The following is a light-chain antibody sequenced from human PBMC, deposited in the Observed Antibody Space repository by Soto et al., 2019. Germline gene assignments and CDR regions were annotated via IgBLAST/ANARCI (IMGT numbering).Light chain of an antibody. J-gene: IGKJ4*01. CDR1: QSVGSD. Sequence: EIVMTQSPATLSVSPGERATLSCRASQSVGSDLAWYQQKLGQAPRLVIYDIFTKATGVQTRISGSGSGTEFTLTISCPQSEDFAVYYCQQYNSRPLTCGGGTKVEIK. CDR2: DIF. V-gene: IGKV3D-15*01. CDR3: QQYNSRPLT.